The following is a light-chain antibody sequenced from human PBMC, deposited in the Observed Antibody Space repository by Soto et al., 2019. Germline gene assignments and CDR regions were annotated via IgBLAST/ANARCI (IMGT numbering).Light chain of an antibody. CDR1: QSISSW. CDR2: KAS. J-gene: IGKJ4*01. Sequence: DIQMTQSPSTLSASVGDRVTITCRASQSISSWLAWYQQKPGKAPKLLIYKASSLESGVPSRFSGSGSGTVFTLTISSLQPDDFATYYCQQFNGDLTFGGGTKVEIK. CDR3: QQFNGDLT. V-gene: IGKV1-5*03.